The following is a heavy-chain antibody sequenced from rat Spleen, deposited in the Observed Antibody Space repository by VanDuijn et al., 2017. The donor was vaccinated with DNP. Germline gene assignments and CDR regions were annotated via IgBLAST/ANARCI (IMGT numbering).Heavy chain of an antibody. CDR2: INTGSGGT. D-gene: IGHD1-2*01. CDR1: GYTFTTYY. Sequence: QVQLQQSGAELAKPGSSVKISCKASGYTFTTYYIGWIKQTTGQGLEYIGYINTGSGGTNYNEKFKGKATLTVDKFSSTAFMQVSSLTPDDSAVYYCARWSSYRDWFVYWGQGTLVTVSS. J-gene: IGHJ3*01. CDR3: ARWSSYRDWFVY. V-gene: IGHV1-43*01.